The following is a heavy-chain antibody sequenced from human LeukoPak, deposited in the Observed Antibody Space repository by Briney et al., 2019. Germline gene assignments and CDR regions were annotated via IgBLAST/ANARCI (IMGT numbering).Heavy chain of an antibody. CDR1: GGSISSYY. J-gene: IGHJ4*02. CDR3: ARGGGGYLGFYD. CDR2: IYYSGST. V-gene: IGHV4-59*01. D-gene: IGHD1-26*01. Sequence: PSETLSLTCTVSGGSISSYYWSWIRQPPGKGLEWIGYIYYSGSTNYNPSLKSRVTISVDTSKNQFSLKLSSVTAADTAVYYCARGGGGYLGFYDWGQGPLVTVSS.